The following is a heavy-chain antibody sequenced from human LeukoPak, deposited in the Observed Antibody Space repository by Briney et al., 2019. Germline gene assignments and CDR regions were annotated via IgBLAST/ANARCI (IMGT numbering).Heavy chain of an antibody. D-gene: IGHD6-6*01. J-gene: IGHJ5*02. CDR2: IIPIFGTA. CDR3: ARDLGYSSSNNCFVP. Sequence: GSSVKVSCKASGGTFSSYAISWVRQAPGQGVEWMGGIIPIFGTANYAQKFQGRVTITTYASTSTAYMELSSLRSEDTAVYYCARDLGYSSSNNCFVPWGQGTLVTAAS. V-gene: IGHV1-69*05. CDR1: GGTFSSYA.